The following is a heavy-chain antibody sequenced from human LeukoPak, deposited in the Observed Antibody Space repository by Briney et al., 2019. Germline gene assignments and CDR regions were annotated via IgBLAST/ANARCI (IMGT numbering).Heavy chain of an antibody. V-gene: IGHV3-23*01. Sequence: GGSLRLSCAASGFTFSNYAMSWVRQAPGKGLEWVSAISDDGGDTKYAESVKGRFTISRDNSRNRLYLQMNSLRVEDTAVYYCTRRLDYWGQGTLVTVSS. CDR3: TRRLDY. CDR2: ISDDGGDT. CDR1: GFTFSNYA. J-gene: IGHJ4*02.